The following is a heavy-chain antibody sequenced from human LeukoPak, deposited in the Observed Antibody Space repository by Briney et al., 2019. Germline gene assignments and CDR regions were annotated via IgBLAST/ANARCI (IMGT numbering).Heavy chain of an antibody. Sequence: GGSLTLSCAASGFTFSSYEMNWVRQAPGKGLEWVSYISSGGSTIYYADSVKGRFTISRDNAKNSLYLQMNSLRAEDTAVYYCARDPWFGELLFFDYWGQGTLVTVSS. CDR1: GFTFSSYE. V-gene: IGHV3-48*03. J-gene: IGHJ4*02. CDR2: ISSGGSTI. CDR3: ARDPWFGELLFFDY. D-gene: IGHD3-10*01.